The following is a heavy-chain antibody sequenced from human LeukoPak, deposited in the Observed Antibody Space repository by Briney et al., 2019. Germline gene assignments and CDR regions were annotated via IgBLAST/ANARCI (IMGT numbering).Heavy chain of an antibody. Sequence: ASVKVSCKASGYTFTSNYMHWVRQAPGQGLEWMGWINPNSGVTNYAQKFQGRVTLTEVTSISTAYTELNSLRSDDTAVYFCAREGNHKNYIDYWGQGTLVTVSS. V-gene: IGHV1-2*02. J-gene: IGHJ4*02. CDR1: GYTFTSNY. CDR3: AREGNHKNYIDY. CDR2: INPNSGVT. D-gene: IGHD1-14*01.